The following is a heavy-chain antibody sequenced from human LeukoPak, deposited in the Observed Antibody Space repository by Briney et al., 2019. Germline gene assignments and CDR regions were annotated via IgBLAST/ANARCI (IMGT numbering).Heavy chain of an antibody. V-gene: IGHV4-30-4*01. CDR2: IYYSGST. J-gene: IGHJ3*02. CDR3: ASDQYCSGGSCYSDDAFDI. D-gene: IGHD2-15*01. CDR1: GGSISSGDYY. Sequence: PSQTLSLTSTVSGGSISSGDYYWSWIRQPPGKGLEWIGYIYYSGSTYYNPSLKSRVTISVDTSKNQFSLKLSSVTAADTAVYYCASDQYCSGGSCYSDDAFDIWGQGTMVTVSS.